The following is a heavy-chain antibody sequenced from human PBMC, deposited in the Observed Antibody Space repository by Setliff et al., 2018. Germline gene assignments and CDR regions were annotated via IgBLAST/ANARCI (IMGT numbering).Heavy chain of an antibody. J-gene: IGHJ6*02. CDR3: ITLSTIPLGV. CDR1: GFTFTNAW. V-gene: IGHV3-15*01. Sequence: LRLSCAASGFTFTNAWMSWDRQAPGKGLEWVGRIKSKTDGGTTDYAAPVKGRFTISRDDSKNTLYLQMNSLKTEDTAVYYCITLSTIPLGVWGQGTTVTVSS. D-gene: IGHD2-2*01. CDR2: IKSKTDGGTT.